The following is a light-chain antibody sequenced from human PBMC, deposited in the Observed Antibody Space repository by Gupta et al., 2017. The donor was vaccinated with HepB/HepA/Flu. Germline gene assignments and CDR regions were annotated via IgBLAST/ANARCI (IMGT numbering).Light chain of an antibody. CDR3: QQYGSSRWT. V-gene: IGKV3-20*01. CDR2: GAS. J-gene: IGKJ1*01. Sequence: EIVLTQSTGTLSLSPGERATLSCRASQSVSSSYLAWYQQKPGQAPRLLIYGASSRATGIPDRIIGSGSGTDFTLTISRLEPEDFAVYYCQQYGSSRWTFGQGTKVEIK. CDR1: QSVSSSY.